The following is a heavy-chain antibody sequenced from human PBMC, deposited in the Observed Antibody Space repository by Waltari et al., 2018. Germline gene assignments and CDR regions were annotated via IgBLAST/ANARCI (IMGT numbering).Heavy chain of an antibody. J-gene: IGHJ6*02. CDR2: INHSGST. CDR3: ARVSLYYYYGMDV. CDR1: GGSFSCYY. V-gene: IGHV4-34*01. Sequence: QVQLQQWGAGLLKPSEPLSLTCAVYGGSFSCYYWSWIRQPPGKGLEWIGEINHSGSTNYNPSLKSRVTISVDTSKNQFSLKLSSVTAADTAVYYCARVSLYYYYGMDVWGQGTTVTVSS.